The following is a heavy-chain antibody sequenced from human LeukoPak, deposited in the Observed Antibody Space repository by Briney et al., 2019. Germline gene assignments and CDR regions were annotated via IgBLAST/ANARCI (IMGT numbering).Heavy chain of an antibody. D-gene: IGHD3-16*02. V-gene: IGHV3-21*01. CDR2: ITSSSSYI. J-gene: IGHJ5*02. CDR3: ARDASYRGRASWFDP. CDR1: GFTFSSYS. Sequence: GGSLRLSCAASGFTFSSYSMNWVRQAPGKGVEWVSSITSSSSYIYYADSVKGRFTISRDNAKNSLYLQMNSLRAEDTAVYYCARDASYRGRASWFDPWGQGTLVTVSS.